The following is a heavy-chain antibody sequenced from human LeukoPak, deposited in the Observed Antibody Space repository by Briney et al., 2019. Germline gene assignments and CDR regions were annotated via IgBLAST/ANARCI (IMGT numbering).Heavy chain of an antibody. CDR3: AKVYLFNDYEGGYFDY. D-gene: IGHD4-17*01. CDR2: ISGSGGST. V-gene: IGHV3-23*01. CDR1: GFTFSSYS. J-gene: IGHJ4*02. Sequence: GGSLRLSCAASGFTFSSYSMSWVRQAPGKGLEWVSAISGSGGSTYYADSVKGRFTISRDNSKNTLDLQMNSLRAEDTAVYYCAKVYLFNDYEGGYFDYWGQGTLVTVSS.